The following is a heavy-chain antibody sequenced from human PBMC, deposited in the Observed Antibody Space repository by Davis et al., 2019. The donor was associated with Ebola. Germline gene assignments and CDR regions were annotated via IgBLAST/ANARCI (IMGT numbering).Heavy chain of an antibody. D-gene: IGHD6-19*01. CDR1: GFTFSSYS. V-gene: IGHV3-21*04. J-gene: IGHJ4*02. CDR3: AKASRQWQQFDY. CDR2: ISSSSSYI. Sequence: GSPLRLSCPAPGFTFSSYSMHWVRQAPGKGLEWVSSISSSSSYIYYADSVKGRFTISKDNAKNTLYLQMNSLRAEDTAVYYCAKASRQWQQFDYWGQGTLVTVSS.